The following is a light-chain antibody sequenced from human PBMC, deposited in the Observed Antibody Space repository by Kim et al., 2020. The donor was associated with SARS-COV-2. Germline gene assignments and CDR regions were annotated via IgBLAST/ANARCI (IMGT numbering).Light chain of an antibody. CDR2: GAS. Sequence: PVHTATLSCRASQTVSSNYLACDQQRPGQAPRLLIHGASSVATGIPDRFSGSGSGTDFILTISRLDPEDFAVYYCQQYGTSPPTFGQGTKVDIK. CDR1: QTVSSNY. V-gene: IGKV3-20*01. CDR3: QQYGTSPPT. J-gene: IGKJ1*01.